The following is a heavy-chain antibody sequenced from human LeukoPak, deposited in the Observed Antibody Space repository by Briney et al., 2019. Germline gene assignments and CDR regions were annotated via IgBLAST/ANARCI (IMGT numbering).Heavy chain of an antibody. CDR3: ARDADGIAADDAFDI. CDR1: GGSISSYY. D-gene: IGHD6-13*01. Sequence: NPSETLPLTCTVSGGSISSYYWSWIRQPPGKGLEWIGYIYYSGSTNYNPSLKSRVTISVDTSKNQFSLKLSSVTAADTAVYYCARDADGIAADDAFDIWGQGTMVTVSS. CDR2: IYYSGST. V-gene: IGHV4-59*01. J-gene: IGHJ3*02.